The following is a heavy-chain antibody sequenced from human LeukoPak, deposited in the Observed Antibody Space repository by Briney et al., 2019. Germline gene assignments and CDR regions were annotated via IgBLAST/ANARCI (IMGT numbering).Heavy chain of an antibody. V-gene: IGHV3-21*01. J-gene: IGHJ3*02. Sequence: GGSLRLSCAASGFTFSRYWMSWVRQAPGKGLEWVSSISSSSSYIYYADSVKGRFTISRDNAKNSLYLQMNSLRAEDTAVYYCARDGAPSNAFDIWGQGTMVTVSS. CDR1: GFTFSRYW. CDR2: ISSSSSYI. D-gene: IGHD3-16*01. CDR3: ARDGAPSNAFDI.